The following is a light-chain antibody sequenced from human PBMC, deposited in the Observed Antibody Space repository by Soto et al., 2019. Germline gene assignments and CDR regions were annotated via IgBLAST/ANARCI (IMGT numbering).Light chain of an antibody. V-gene: IGKV3-15*01. CDR2: GAS. CDR1: QSVSTN. J-gene: IGKJ1*01. Sequence: IVMTQFPATLSVSPGERATLSCRASQSVSTNLAWYQHKPGQAPRLLIHGASTRATGIPARFSGSGSGTEFTLTISNLQSDDFPVYYCQQYNNWPPWTFGQGTKVEIK. CDR3: QQYNNWPPWT.